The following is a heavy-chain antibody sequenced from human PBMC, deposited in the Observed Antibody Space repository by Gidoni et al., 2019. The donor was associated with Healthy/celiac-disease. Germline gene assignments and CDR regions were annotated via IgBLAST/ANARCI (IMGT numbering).Heavy chain of an antibody. V-gene: IGHV3-23*01. CDR3: AALMVGSSTSGDAFDI. Sequence: EVQLLESVGGLVQPGGSLRLSSAASVFTFSSYAMSWVRQAPGKGLEWVAAISGSGGSTYYADSVKGRFTISRYNSKNTLYLQMNSLRAEDTAVYYCAALMVGSSTSGDAFDIWGQGTMVTVSS. J-gene: IGHJ3*02. CDR2: ISGSGGST. D-gene: IGHD2-2*01. CDR1: VFTFSSYA.